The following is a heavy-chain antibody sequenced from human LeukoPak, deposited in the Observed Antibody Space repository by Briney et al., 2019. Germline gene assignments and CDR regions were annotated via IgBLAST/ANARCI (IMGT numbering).Heavy chain of an antibody. Sequence: ASVKVSCKASGYTFTSYGISWVRQAPGQGLEWMGWISAYNGNTNYAQKLQGRVTMTTDTSTSTAYMELRSLRSDDTAVYYCAREAYVWGSYRPYYFDYWGQGTLVTVSS. J-gene: IGHJ4*02. CDR2: ISAYNGNT. D-gene: IGHD3-16*02. CDR3: AREAYVWGSYRPYYFDY. CDR1: GYTFTSYG. V-gene: IGHV1-18*01.